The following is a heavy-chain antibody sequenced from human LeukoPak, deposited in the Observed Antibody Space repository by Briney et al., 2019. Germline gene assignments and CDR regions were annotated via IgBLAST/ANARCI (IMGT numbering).Heavy chain of an antibody. Sequence: SETLSLTCTVSGGSISSYYWSWIRQPPGKGLEWIGEINHSGSTNYNPSLKSRVTISVDTSKNQFSLKLSSVTAADTAVYYCARGRNSDILTGYNPHDYWGQGTLVTVSS. V-gene: IGHV4-34*01. CDR2: INHSGST. J-gene: IGHJ4*02. CDR1: GGSISSYY. D-gene: IGHD3-9*01. CDR3: ARGRNSDILTGYNPHDY.